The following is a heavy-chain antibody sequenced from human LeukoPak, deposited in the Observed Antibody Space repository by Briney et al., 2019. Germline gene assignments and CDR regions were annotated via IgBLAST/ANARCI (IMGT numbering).Heavy chain of an antibody. J-gene: IGHJ4*02. D-gene: IGHD3-22*01. CDR2: ISFDINDR. CDR3: AKGDSSGYHYYFDY. CDR1: EFTFSKYG. V-gene: IGHV3-30*18. Sequence: GGSLRLSCAASEFTFSKYGMHWVRQAPGKGLEWVASISFDINDRKYAESVRGRFTISRDNAKNSLYLQMNSLRAEDMALYYCAKGDSSGYHYYFDYWGQGTLVTVSS.